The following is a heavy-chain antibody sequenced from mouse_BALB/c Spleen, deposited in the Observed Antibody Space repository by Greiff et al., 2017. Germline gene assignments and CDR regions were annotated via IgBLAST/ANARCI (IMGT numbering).Heavy chain of an antibody. CDR3: ARCDGYSFAY. J-gene: IGHJ3*01. CDR2: ISSGGGNT. V-gene: IGHV5-9*03. D-gene: IGHD2-3*01. Sequence: EVKLMESGGGLVKPGGSLKLSCAASGFTFSSYTMSWVRQTPEKRLEWVATISSGGGNTYYPDSVKGRFTISRDNAKNNLYLQMSSLRSEDTALYYCARCDGYSFAYWGQGTLVTVSA. CDR1: GFTFSSYT.